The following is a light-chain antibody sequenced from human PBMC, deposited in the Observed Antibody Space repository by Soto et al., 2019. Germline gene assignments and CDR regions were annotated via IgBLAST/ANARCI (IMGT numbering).Light chain of an antibody. Sequence: QSALTQPASVSGSPGQSIAISCTGTSSDVCGYNSVSWYQQHPGKAPKLLIYDVSNRPSGVSNRFSGSKSGNTASLTISGLQAEDEADYYCSSYATGGSYVFGTGTKVTVL. J-gene: IGLJ1*01. V-gene: IGLV2-14*01. CDR2: DVS. CDR3: SSYATGGSYV. CDR1: SSDVCGYNS.